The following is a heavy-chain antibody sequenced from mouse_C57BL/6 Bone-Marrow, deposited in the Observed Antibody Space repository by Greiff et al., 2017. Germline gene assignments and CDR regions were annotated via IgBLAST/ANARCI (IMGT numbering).Heavy chain of an antibody. CDR1: GFTFSSYG. D-gene: IGHD2-3*01. J-gene: IGHJ1*03. V-gene: IGHV5-6*01. CDR2: ISSGGSYT. Sequence: DVHLVESGGDLVKPGGSLKLSCAASGFTFSSYGMSWVRQTPDKRLEWVATISSGGSYTYYPDSVKGRFTISRDNAKNTLYLQMSSLKSEDTAMYYCARHEWLLWYFDVWGTGTTVTVSS. CDR3: ARHEWLLWYFDV.